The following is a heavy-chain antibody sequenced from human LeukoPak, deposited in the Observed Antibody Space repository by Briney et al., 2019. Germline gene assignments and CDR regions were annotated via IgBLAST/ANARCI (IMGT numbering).Heavy chain of an antibody. D-gene: IGHD6-13*01. CDR3: ARGGSAAAAVFDY. V-gene: IGHV4-4*07. Sequence: PSETLSLTCTVSGGSISRYYWSWIRQPAGKGLEWIGRIYTSGTTKYNPSLKSRVAMSVDTSKNQFSLSLSAVAAADTAVYFCARGGSAAAAVFDYWGQGALVAVSS. J-gene: IGHJ4*02. CDR2: IYTSGTT. CDR1: GGSISRYY.